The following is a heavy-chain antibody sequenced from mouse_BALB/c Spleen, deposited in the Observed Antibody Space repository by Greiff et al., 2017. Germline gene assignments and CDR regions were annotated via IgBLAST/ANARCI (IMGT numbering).Heavy chain of an antibody. V-gene: IGHV5-6*01. D-gene: IGHD2-4*01. CDR3: ARLITTKDYYFDY. J-gene: IGHJ2*01. CDR1: GFTFSSYG. CDR2: ISSGGSYT. Sequence: EVKVVESGGDLVKPGGSLKLSCAASGFTFSSYGMSWVRQTPDKRLEWVATISSGGSYTYYPDSVKGRFTISRDNAKNTLYLQMSSLKSEDTAMYYCARLITTKDYYFDYWGQGTTLTVSS.